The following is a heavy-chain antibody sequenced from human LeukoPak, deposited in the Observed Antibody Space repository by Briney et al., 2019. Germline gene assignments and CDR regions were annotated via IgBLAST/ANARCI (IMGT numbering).Heavy chain of an antibody. CDR2: IIPIFGTA. Sequence: ASVKVSCKASGGTFSSYAISWVRQAPGQGLEWMGGIIPIFGTANYAQKFQGRVTITTDESTSTAYMELSSLRSEDTAVYYCAGCSSTSCPYYYYYMDVWGKGTTVTVSS. D-gene: IGHD2-2*01. CDR3: AGCSSTSCPYYYYYMDV. V-gene: IGHV1-69*05. CDR1: GGTFSSYA. J-gene: IGHJ6*03.